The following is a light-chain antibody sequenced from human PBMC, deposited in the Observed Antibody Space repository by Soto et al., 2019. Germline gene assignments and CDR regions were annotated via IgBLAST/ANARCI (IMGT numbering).Light chain of an antibody. CDR3: QRSHNWPPWT. V-gene: IGKV3-15*01. CDR2: GAS. Sequence: EIVMTQSPATLSVSPGERATLSCRASQSVNTNLAWYQQKPGQAPSLLIYGASTRATGIPARFSGSGSGTEFTLPLRSLQLEDFAVYFCQRSHNWPPWTFGQGTKVEIK. CDR1: QSVNTN. J-gene: IGKJ1*01.